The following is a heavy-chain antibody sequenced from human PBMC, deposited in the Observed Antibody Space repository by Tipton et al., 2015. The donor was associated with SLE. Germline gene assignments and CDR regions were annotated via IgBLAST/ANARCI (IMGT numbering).Heavy chain of an antibody. D-gene: IGHD1-26*01. CDR3: ARDRYSGSYYWYFDL. CDR1: GFTFSSYE. Sequence: GSLRLSCAASGFTFSSYEMNWVRQAPGKGLERVSYISSSGSTIYYADSVKGRFTISRDNAKNSLYLQMNSLRAEDTAVYYCARDRYSGSYYWYFDLWGRGTLVTVSS. J-gene: IGHJ2*01. V-gene: IGHV3-48*03. CDR2: ISSSGSTI.